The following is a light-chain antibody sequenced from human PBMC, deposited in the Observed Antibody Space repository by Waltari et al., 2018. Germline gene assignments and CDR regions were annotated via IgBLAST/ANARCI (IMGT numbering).Light chain of an antibody. CDR2: DVS. CDR3: SSYISSDTLEL. Sequence: HSALTQPASVSGSPGQSTTIPCTGTSSDVGVYNYVSWYQQHPGKAPKLMIFDVSNRPSGVSNRFSGSKSGNTASLTVSGLQAEDEADYYCSSYISSDTLELFGGGTSLTVL. V-gene: IGLV2-14*03. J-gene: IGLJ2*01. CDR1: SSDVGVYNY.